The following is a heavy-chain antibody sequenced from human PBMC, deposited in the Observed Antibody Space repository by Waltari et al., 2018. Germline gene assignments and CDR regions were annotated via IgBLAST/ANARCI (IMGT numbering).Heavy chain of an antibody. CDR3: ARLGPTTVATPIDY. D-gene: IGHD4-17*01. CDR1: GYSISSGYY. Sequence: GLVKPSETLSLTCAVSGYSISSGYYWGWIRQPPGKGLEYIGYISGCSGSTYYNPSLKSRVTISKDTSKNQFSLKLSSVTAADTAVYYCARLGPTTVATPIDYWGQGVLVTVSS. V-gene: IGHV4-38-2*01. J-gene: IGHJ4*02. CDR2: ISGCSGST.